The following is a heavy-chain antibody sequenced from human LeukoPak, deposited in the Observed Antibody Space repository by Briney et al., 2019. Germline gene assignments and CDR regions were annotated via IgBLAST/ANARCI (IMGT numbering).Heavy chain of an antibody. D-gene: IGHD3-9*01. CDR1: GFTVSSNY. CDR2: IYSGGST. J-gene: IGHJ4*02. Sequence: GGSLRLSCAASGFTVSSNYMSWVRQAPGKGLEWVSVIYSGGSTYYADSVKGRFTISRDNSKSTLYIQMNSLRAEDTAVYYCARHGEYFDWLSDYYFDYWGQGTLVTVSS. V-gene: IGHV3-53*01. CDR3: ARHGEYFDWLSDYYFDY.